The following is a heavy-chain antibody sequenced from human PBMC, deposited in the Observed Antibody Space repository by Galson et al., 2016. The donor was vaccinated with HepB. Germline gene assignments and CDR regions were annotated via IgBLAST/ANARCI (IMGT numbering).Heavy chain of an antibody. D-gene: IGHD2-2*01. CDR3: ARSLLGYCSSTRCHGAWFDP. V-gene: IGHV4-4*02. Sequence: ETLSLTCGVSGASISSKNWWSWVRQPPGKGLEWIGEIYHDGDTNSNPSLKSRVTISVDTSKNQFSLKLSSVTAADTAVYYCARSLLGYCSSTRCHGAWFDPWGQGTLVTVSS. CDR2: IYHDGDT. CDR1: GASISSKNW. J-gene: IGHJ5*02.